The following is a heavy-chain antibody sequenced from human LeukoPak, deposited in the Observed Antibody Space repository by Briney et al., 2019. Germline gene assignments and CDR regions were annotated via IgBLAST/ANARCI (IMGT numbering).Heavy chain of an antibody. Sequence: TGGSLRLSCAASGFTVSSNYMSWVRQAPGKGLEWVSVIYSGGSTYYADSVKGRFTISRDNSKNTLHLQMNSLRAEDTAVYYCARSPYGSYYFFDSWGQGTLVTVSS. CDR1: GFTVSSNY. J-gene: IGHJ5*01. CDR3: ARSPYGSYYFFDS. D-gene: IGHD1-26*01. V-gene: IGHV3-53*01. CDR2: IYSGGST.